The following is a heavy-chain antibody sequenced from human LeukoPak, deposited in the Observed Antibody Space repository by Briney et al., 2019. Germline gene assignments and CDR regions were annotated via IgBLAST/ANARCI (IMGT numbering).Heavy chain of an antibody. D-gene: IGHD1-1*01. CDR3: TTGGQREY. CDR2: IKTKGDGGTT. Sequence: TGGSLRLSCAASGFSFSNVWMNWVRQAPGKGLEWVGRIKTKGDGGTTDYAAPVKGRITISRDDPKNTLYLQMNSLKTEDTAVYYCTTGGQREYWGQGTLVTVSS. CDR1: GFSFSNVW. J-gene: IGHJ4*02. V-gene: IGHV3-15*01.